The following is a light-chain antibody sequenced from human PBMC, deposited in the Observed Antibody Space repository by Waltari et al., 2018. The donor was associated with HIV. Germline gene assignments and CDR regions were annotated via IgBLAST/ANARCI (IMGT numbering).Light chain of an antibody. CDR3: TSYISGTTPV. V-gene: IGLV2-14*01. J-gene: IGLJ2*01. CDR2: EVT. Sequence: QSALTQPASVSGSPGQSIPIPCALNDYESVSWYQRHPGKAPKVIIYEVTNRPSGLSNRFSGSKSGNTATLTISGLQPEDEADYFCTSYISGTTPVFGRGTRVTVL. CDR1: ALNDYES.